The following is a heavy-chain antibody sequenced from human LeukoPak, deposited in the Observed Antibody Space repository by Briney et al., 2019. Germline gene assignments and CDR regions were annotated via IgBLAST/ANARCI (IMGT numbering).Heavy chain of an antibody. D-gene: IGHD6-13*01. V-gene: IGHV3-48*01. CDR3: ARDEGGIAAAGYYYNYGMDV. J-gene: IGHJ6*02. Sequence: GGSLRLSCAASGFAFSTYGMNWVRQAPGKGLGWVSYISFTSTTTYYADSVKGRFTISRDNAKNSLYLQMNSLRPEDTAVYYCARDEGGIAAAGYYYNYGMDVWGQGNTVTVSS. CDR2: ISFTSTTT. CDR1: GFAFSTYG.